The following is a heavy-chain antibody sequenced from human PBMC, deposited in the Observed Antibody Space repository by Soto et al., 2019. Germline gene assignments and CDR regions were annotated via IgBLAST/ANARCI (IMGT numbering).Heavy chain of an antibody. CDR1: EFTFSRHG. D-gene: IGHD1-1*01. CDR2: IWSDGSNE. V-gene: IGHV3-33*01. Sequence: QVQLVESGGGVVQPGGSLRLSCAASEFTFSRHGMHWVRQAPGKGLQWVGVIWSDGSNERYADSVKGRFTISRDNSKNTLYLQMNSLRAEDTAVYYCARERTFRENNHNCMDVWGTGITVTVSS. J-gene: IGHJ6*03. CDR3: ARERTFRENNHNCMDV.